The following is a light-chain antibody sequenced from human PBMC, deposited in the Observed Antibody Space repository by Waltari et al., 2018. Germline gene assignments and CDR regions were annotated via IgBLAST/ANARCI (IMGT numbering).Light chain of an antibody. CDR2: EDT. CDR3: QVWDTLSDHVL. J-gene: IGLJ2*01. V-gene: IGLV3-21*02. Sequence: SYELTQPPSVSVSPGQTARTTCSGAALPKKYVYWYQQKSGQAPALVIYEDTERPPGTPGRFSGSKSGNTATLTIGRVEAGDEADYYCQVWDTLSDHVLFGGGTKLTVL. CDR1: ALPKKY.